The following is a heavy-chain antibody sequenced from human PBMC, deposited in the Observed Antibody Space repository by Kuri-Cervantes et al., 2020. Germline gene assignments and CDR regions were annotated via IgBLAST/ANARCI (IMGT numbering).Heavy chain of an antibody. CDR3: ARGIPAAPRSALDP. V-gene: IGHV4-59*01. D-gene: IGHD2-2*01. CDR1: GGSISGSC. J-gene: IGHJ5*02. Sequence: GSLRLSCTVSGGSISGSCFSWMRQPPGKGLGWIGYIYSGGSTNHNPSLKSRVTISIDTSKNQFSLNLYSVTAEDTAVYYCARGIPAAPRSALDPWGQGTLVTVSS. CDR2: IYSGGST.